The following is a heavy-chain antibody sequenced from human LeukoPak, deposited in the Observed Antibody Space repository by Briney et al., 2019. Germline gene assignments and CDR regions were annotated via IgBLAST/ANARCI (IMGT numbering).Heavy chain of an antibody. CDR2: ISSSSSTI. V-gene: IGHV3-48*01. Sequence: GGSLRLSCAASGFTFSSYGMNWVRQAPGKGLEWVSYISSSSSTIYYADSVKGRFTISRDNAKNSLYLQMNSLRAEDTAVYYCARLLHYYYYMDVWGKGTTVTVSS. CDR1: GFTFSSYG. J-gene: IGHJ6*03. CDR3: ARLLHYYYYMDV.